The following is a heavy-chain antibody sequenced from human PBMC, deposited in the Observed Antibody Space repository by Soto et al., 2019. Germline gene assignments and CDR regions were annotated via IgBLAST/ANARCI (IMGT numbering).Heavy chain of an antibody. J-gene: IGHJ3*02. V-gene: IGHV4-34*01. CDR3: ANLDMITFGGVIGPNDEFYI. Sequence: SETLSLTCAVYGGSGGSFSGYYWSWIRQPPGKGLEWIGEINHSGSTNYNPSLKSRVTISVDTSKNQFSLKLSSVTAADTAVYYCANLDMITFGGVIGPNDEFYIWGQGTMVTVSS. CDR1: GGSGGSFSGYY. CDR2: INHSGST. D-gene: IGHD3-16*02.